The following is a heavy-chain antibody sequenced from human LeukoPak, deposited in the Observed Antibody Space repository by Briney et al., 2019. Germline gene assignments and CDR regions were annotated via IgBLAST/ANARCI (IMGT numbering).Heavy chain of an antibody. J-gene: IGHJ4*02. CDR3: ARVHWSGGGYFDY. V-gene: IGHV3-30*04. CDR1: GFTFSSYA. CDR2: ISYDGTNK. D-gene: IGHD3-10*01. Sequence: GRSLSLSCAASGFTFSSYAMHWVRQAPGKGLEWVAVISYDGTNKYCADSVKGRFTISRDDSKNTLYLQMNSLRAEDTAVYYCARVHWSGGGYFDYWGQGTLVTVSS.